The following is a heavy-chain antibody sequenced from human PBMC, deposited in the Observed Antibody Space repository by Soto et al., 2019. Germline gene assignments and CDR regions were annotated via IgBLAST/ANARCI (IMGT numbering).Heavy chain of an antibody. CDR2: ISGSGGST. CDR1: GFTFSSYA. D-gene: IGHD2-2*02. V-gene: IGHV3-23*01. J-gene: IGHJ4*02. CDR3: AKDYIVVVPAAIEDFDY. Sequence: EVQLLESGGGLVQPGGSLRLSCAASGFTFSSYAMSWVRQAPGKGLEWVSAISGSGGSTYYADSVKGRFTISRDNSKNTLYLQMNSLRDEDTAVYYCAKDYIVVVPAAIEDFDYWGQGTLVTVSS.